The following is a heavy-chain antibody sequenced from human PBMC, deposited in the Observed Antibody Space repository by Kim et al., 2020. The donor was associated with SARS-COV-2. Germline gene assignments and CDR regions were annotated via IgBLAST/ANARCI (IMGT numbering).Heavy chain of an antibody. Sequence: ASVKVSCKASGYTFTTYVMHWVRQAPGQRLEWMGWINATNGNTNYSQNFQGRVTITTDTSASTAYMELSSLRSEDTAVYYCASADPYFDFWSGYPFDIWG. CDR2: INATNGNT. J-gene: IGHJ3*02. CDR3: ASADPYFDFWSGYPFDI. D-gene: IGHD3-3*01. CDR1: GYTFTTYV. V-gene: IGHV1-3*01.